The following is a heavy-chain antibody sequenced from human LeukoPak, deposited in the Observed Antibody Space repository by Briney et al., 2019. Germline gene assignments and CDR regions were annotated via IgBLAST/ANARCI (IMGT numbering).Heavy chain of an antibody. CDR2: INHSGST. Sequence: SETLPLTCAVYGGSFSGYYWSWIRQPPGKGLEWIGEINHSGSTNYNPSLKSRVTISVDTSKNQFSLKLSSVTAADTAVYYCARVSESAGYSDHWGQGTLVTVSS. D-gene: IGHD5-18*01. J-gene: IGHJ4*02. CDR3: ARVSESAGYSDH. CDR1: GGSFSGYY. V-gene: IGHV4-34*01.